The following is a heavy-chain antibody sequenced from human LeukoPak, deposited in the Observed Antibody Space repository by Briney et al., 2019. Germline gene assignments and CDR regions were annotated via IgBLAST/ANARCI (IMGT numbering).Heavy chain of an antibody. V-gene: IGHV1-69*13. CDR3: ARESYDSSGYYQRRDFDY. CDR1: GGTFSSYA. Sequence: SVKVSCKASGGTFSSYAISWVRQAPGQGLEWMGGIIPIFGTANYAQKFQGRVTITADESTSTAYMELSSLRSEDTAVYYCARESYDSSGYYQRRDFDYWGQGTLVTVSS. CDR2: IIPIFGTA. D-gene: IGHD3-22*01. J-gene: IGHJ4*02.